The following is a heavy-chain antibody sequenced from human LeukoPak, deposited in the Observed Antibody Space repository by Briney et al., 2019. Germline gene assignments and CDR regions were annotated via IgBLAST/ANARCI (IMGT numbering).Heavy chain of an antibody. J-gene: IGHJ4*02. Sequence: PSETLSLTCAVYGGSFSGYYWSWIRQPPGKGLEWIGEINHSGSTNYNPSLKSRVTISVDTSKNQFSLKLSSVTAADTAVHYCAISKWENPYYFDYWGQGTLVTVSS. CDR1: GGSFSGYY. CDR2: INHSGST. V-gene: IGHV4-34*01. D-gene: IGHD1-26*01. CDR3: AISKWENPYYFDY.